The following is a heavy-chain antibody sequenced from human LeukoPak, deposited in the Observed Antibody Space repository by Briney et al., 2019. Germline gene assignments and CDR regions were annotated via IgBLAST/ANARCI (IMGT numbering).Heavy chain of an antibody. D-gene: IGHD2-15*01. CDR1: GYTFTSYG. V-gene: IGHV1-8*02. Sequence: ASVKVSCKASGYTFTSYGISWVRQATGQGLEWMGWMNPNSGNTGYAQKFQGRVTMTRNTSISTAYMELSSLRSEDTAVYYCARDLGYCSGGSCLGYWGQGTLVTVSS. J-gene: IGHJ4*02. CDR2: MNPNSGNT. CDR3: ARDLGYCSGGSCLGY.